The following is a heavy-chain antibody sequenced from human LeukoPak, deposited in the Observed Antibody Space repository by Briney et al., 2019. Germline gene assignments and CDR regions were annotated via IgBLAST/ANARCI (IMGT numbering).Heavy chain of an antibody. J-gene: IGHJ4*02. CDR1: GFTVSRNY. D-gene: IGHD3-10*01. Sequence: GGSLRLSCAASGFTVSRNYMNWVRQAPGKGLEWVAVIYSGGSTYYADSVKGRFTISRDNSKNTLYFQMNSLRAEDTAFYYCTRGSPILRGRPFDYWGQGTLVTVSS. V-gene: IGHV3-53*01. CDR2: IYSGGST. CDR3: TRGSPILRGRPFDY.